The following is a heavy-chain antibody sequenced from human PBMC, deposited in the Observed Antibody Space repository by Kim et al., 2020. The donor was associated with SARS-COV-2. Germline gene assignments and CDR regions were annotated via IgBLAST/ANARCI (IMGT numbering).Heavy chain of an antibody. CDR2: ISSSSSYI. V-gene: IGHV3-21*01. CDR3: AIGITADL. D-gene: IGHD5-18*01. CDR1: GFTLSSYS. Sequence: GGSLRLSCAASGFTLSSYSMNWVRQAPGKGLEWVSFISSSSSYIYHADSVKGRFTISRDNAKNSLYLQMNSLRAEDTAVYYCAIGITADLWGQGTLVTVSS. J-gene: IGHJ4*02.